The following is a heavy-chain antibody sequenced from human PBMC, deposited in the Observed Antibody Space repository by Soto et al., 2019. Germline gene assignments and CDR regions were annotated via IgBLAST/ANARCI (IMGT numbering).Heavy chain of an antibody. CDR2: INTDGRST. CDR3: TRDHNLWDNSGYYFDF. J-gene: IGHJ4*02. V-gene: IGHV3-74*03. CDR1: GFTFSSYW. D-gene: IGHD6-19*01. Sequence: PGGSLRLSCAASGFTFSSYWMHWVRQAPGKGLVWVSHINTDGRSTAYADSVKGRFTISRDYAKNTLYLQMNSLRVEDTAVYYCTRDHNLWDNSGYYFDFWGQGTLVTVSS.